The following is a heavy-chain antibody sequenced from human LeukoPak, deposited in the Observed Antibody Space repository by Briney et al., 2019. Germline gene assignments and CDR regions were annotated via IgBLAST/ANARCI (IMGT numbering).Heavy chain of an antibody. CDR3: AKSSGYGLIDI. Sequence: SETLSLTCTVSGGSISSYYWSWIRQPAGKGLEWIGRIYTSGTTHYNPSLKSRVTISLDTSRNQFSLKLNSVTAADTAVYYCAKSSGYGLIDIWGRGTMVTVSS. J-gene: IGHJ3*02. CDR2: IYTSGTT. D-gene: IGHD5-18*01. V-gene: IGHV4-4*07. CDR1: GGSISSYY.